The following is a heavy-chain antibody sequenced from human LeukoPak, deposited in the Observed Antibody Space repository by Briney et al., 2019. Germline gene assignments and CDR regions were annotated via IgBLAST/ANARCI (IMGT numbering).Heavy chain of an antibody. CDR3: ARGVRGLTAGKPGGY. J-gene: IGHJ4*02. V-gene: IGHV3-48*03. D-gene: IGHD6-13*01. Sequence: GGSLRLSCVVSGFTFSSYEMNWVRQPPGKGLEWVSYISRSGSTIYYADSVKGRFTISRDNAKNSLFLQMNSLRAEDTAVYYCARGVRGLTAGKPGGYWGQGTLVTVSS. CDR1: GFTFSSYE. CDR2: ISRSGSTI.